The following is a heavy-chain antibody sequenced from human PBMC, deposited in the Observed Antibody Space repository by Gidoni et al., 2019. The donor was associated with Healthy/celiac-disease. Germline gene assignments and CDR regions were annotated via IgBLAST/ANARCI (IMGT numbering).Heavy chain of an antibody. V-gene: IGHV4-34*01. CDR2: INHSGST. D-gene: IGHD6-13*01. CDR3: ARGSAGKDELTFDY. CDR1: GGCCSGYY. J-gene: IGHJ4*02. Sequence: QVQLQQWGAGLLKTSESLSLTCAVYGGCCSGYYWSWTRQPPGKGLEWVGDINHSGSTNYNPSLKSRVTISVDTTKNQFSLKLSSVTAADTAVYYCARGSAGKDELTFDYWGQGTLVTVSS.